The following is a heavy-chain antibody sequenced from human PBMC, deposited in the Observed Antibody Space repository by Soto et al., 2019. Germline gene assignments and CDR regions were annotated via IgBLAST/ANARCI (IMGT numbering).Heavy chain of an antibody. CDR2: IKQDGSDK. V-gene: IGHV3-7*01. CDR1: GFTFSSYW. D-gene: IGHD3-22*01. J-gene: IGHJ3*02. CDR3: AREGGGYYDRVDAFDI. Sequence: GGSLRLSCAASGFTFSSYWMSWVRQAPGKGLEWVANIKQDGSDKYYVDSVKGRFTISRDNAKNSLYLQMNSLRAEDTAVYYCAREGGGYYDRVDAFDIWGQGTMVTVSS.